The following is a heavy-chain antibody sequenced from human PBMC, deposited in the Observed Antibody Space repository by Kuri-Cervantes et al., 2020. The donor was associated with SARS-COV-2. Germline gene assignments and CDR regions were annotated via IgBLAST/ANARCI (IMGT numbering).Heavy chain of an antibody. CDR3: ASPYSGSYYRLGGISY. CDR1: GFTFSSYS. J-gene: IGHJ4*02. Sequence: GESLKISCAASGFTFSSYSMNWVRQAPGKGLEWVSYISSSGSTIYYADSVKGRFTISRDNAKNSLYLQMNSLRAEDTAVYYCASPYSGSYYRLGGISYWGQGTLVTVSS. CDR2: ISSSGSTI. V-gene: IGHV3-48*04. D-gene: IGHD1-26*01.